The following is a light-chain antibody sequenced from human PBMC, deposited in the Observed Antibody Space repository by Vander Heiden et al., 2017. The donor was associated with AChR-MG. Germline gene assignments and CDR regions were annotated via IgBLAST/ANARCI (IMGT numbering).Light chain of an antibody. CDR2: GAS. Sequence: EILMTQSPDTLSLSPGERATLSCRASQGISADLSWYQQRPGQAPSRLINGASIRATDVPARFSGSRCGTEVSLTISSLQSEDFSVYYCQQHNSRPPWTFGQGTKVEIK. V-gene: IGKV3-15*01. CDR1: QGISAD. CDR3: QQHNSRPPWT. J-gene: IGKJ1*01.